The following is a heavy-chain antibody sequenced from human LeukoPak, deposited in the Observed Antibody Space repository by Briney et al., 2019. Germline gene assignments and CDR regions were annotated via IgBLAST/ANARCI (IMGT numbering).Heavy chain of an antibody. CDR2: IYYSGST. Sequence: KASETLSLTCTVSGGSISSYYWSWIRQPPGKGLEWIGYIYYSGSTNYNPSLKSRVTISVDTSKNQFSLKLSSVTAADTAVYYCATHRVGASGDRSLGYWGQGTLVTASS. D-gene: IGHD1-26*01. CDR1: GGSISSYY. J-gene: IGHJ4*02. V-gene: IGHV4-59*01. CDR3: ATHRVGASGDRSLGY.